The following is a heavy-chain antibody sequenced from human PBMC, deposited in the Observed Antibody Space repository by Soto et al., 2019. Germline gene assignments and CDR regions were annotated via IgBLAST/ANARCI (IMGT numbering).Heavy chain of an antibody. CDR1: GFTFSNYA. V-gene: IGHV3-23*01. CDR3: AKQQMGVIRALDY. D-gene: IGHD1-26*01. Sequence: EVQILQSGGGFEQPGGSLRLSCAASGFTFSNYAMSWIRQAPGKGLEWVSTIRETGNTYYADSVRGRFATSRDNSENTLYLQMSSLRAEDTAVYYCAKQQMGVIRALDYWGQGTLVTVSS. CDR2: IRETGNT. J-gene: IGHJ4*02.